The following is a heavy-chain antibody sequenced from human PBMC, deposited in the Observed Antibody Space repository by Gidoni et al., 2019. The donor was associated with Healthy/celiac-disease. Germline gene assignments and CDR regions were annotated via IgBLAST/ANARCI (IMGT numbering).Heavy chain of an antibody. V-gene: IGHV4-30-4*01. Sequence: QVQLQESGPGLVKPSQTLSLTCTVSGGSISSGDYYWSWIRQPPGKGLEGFGYIYYSGSTYYNPSLKSRVTISVDTSKNQFSLKLSSVTAADTAVYYCARAHGRWPPPTTVGESWFDPWGQGTLVTVSS. D-gene: IGHD3-16*01. CDR2: IYYSGST. CDR3: ARAHGRWPPPTTVGESWFDP. CDR1: GGSISSGDYY. J-gene: IGHJ5*02.